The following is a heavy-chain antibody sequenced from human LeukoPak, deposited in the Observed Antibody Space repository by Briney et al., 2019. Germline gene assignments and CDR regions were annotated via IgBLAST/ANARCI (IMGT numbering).Heavy chain of an antibody. CDR1: GFNFNNFA. J-gene: IGHJ4*02. CDR2: MTGPADTT. V-gene: IGHV3-23*01. CDR3: AKGTEIDH. Sequence: GGSLRLSCAASGFNFNNFAMSWVRQAPGKGLEWLSAMTGPADTTYYAESVKGRFTISRDYSKSMVFLQMNSLRVEDTAIYYCAKGTEIDHWGQGTLVTVSS.